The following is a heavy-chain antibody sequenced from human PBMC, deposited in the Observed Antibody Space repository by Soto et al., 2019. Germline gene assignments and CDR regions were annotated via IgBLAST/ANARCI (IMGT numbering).Heavy chain of an antibody. V-gene: IGHV3-23*01. CDR3: ANNKGLRLENYCFDY. D-gene: IGHD3-16*01. CDR2: IRGSGAGT. CDR1: VLTFRSFA. J-gene: IGHJ4*02. Sequence: QVSESGGGLGPPGGSLRLSCTVSVLTFRSFAMSWVRQAPGKGLEWVSAIRGSGAGTYYADSVKGRFTISRDNSKNTLYLQMNSLRAEDRAVYYCANNKGLRLENYCFDYWGQGTLVTVSS.